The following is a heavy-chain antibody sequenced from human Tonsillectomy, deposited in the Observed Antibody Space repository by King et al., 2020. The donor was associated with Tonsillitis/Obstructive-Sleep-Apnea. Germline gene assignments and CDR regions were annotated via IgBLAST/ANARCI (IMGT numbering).Heavy chain of an antibody. D-gene: IGHD2-21*01. CDR1: GFTFTFYG. J-gene: IGHJ5*02. V-gene: IGHV3-30*18. CDR3: AKDFSERVNL. CDR2: ISPDGGKT. Sequence: VQLVESGGGVVQPGRSLRLSCAASGFTFTFYGMHWVRQAPGKGLEWVALISPDGGKTYYADSVKGRFTISRDNSNNTLYLRMASLSTEDTAVYYCAKDFSERVNLWGQGSLVTVSS.